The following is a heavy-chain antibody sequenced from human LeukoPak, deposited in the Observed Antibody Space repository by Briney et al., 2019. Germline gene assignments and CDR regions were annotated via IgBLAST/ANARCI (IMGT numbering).Heavy chain of an antibody. CDR1: GGTFSSYA. CDR3: ARDGYYDSSDY. CDR2: IIPIFGTA. V-gene: IGHV1-69*01. D-gene: IGHD3-22*01. J-gene: IGHJ4*02. Sequence: SVKVSCKASGGTFSSYAISWVRQAPGQGLEWMGGIIPIFGTANYAQKFQGRVTITADESTSTAYMELRSLRSDDTAVYYCARDGYYDSSDYWGQGTLVTVSA.